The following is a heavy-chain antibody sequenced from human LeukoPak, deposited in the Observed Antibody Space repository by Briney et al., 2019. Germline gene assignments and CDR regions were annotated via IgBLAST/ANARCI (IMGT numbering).Heavy chain of an antibody. V-gene: IGHV1-2*06. CDR3: ARDMTSWRYYYYGMDV. D-gene: IGHD2-2*01. CDR1: GYTFTGYY. J-gene: IGHJ6*02. CDR2: INPNSGGT. Sequence: GASVKVSCKASGYTFTGYYVHWVRQAPGQGLEWMGRINPNSGGTNYAQKFQGRVTMTRDTSISTAYMELSRLRSDDTAVYYCARDMTSWRYYYYGMDVWGQGTTVTVSS.